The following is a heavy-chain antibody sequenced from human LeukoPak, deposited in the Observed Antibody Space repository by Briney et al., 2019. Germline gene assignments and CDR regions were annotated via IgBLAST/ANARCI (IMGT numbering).Heavy chain of an antibody. CDR2: ISSSSSTI. Sequence: GGSLRLSCAASGFTFSSYSMNWVRQAPGKGLGWVSYISSSSSTIYYADSVKGRFTISRDSAKNSLYLQMNSLRDEDTAVYYCARDGTIVVAPLGFFDYWGQGTLVTVSS. J-gene: IGHJ4*02. V-gene: IGHV3-48*02. D-gene: IGHD3-22*01. CDR1: GFTFSSYS. CDR3: ARDGTIVVAPLGFFDY.